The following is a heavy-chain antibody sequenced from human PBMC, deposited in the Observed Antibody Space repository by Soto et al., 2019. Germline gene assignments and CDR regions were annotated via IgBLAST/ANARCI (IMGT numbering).Heavy chain of an antibody. CDR2: ISYDGSNK. CDR3: AKLAVAATPYYYYYDMDV. V-gene: IGHV3-30*18. CDR1: GFTFSSYG. Sequence: PGGSLRLSCAASGFTFSSYGMHWVRQAPGKGLEWVAVISYDGSNKYYADSVKGRFTISRDNSKNTLYLQMNSLRAEDTAVYYCAKLAVAATPYYYYYDMDVWGQGTTVTVSS. J-gene: IGHJ6*02. D-gene: IGHD2-15*01.